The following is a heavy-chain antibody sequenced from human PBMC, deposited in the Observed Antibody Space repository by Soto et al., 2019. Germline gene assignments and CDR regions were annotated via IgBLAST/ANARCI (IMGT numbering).Heavy chain of an antibody. D-gene: IGHD3-3*01. J-gene: IGHJ6*04. V-gene: IGHV3-23*01. CDR1: GVTFSSYA. Sequence: GGSLRLSCAASGVTFSSYAMSWVRQAPGKGLEWISRISDSGDNTYYADSMKGRVILSRDNSNNTMYLQMNSLRAEDTAVYYCAKDLRTFDYDFWSGYYMDVWGKGTTVTVSS. CDR2: ISDSGDNT. CDR3: AKDLRTFDYDFWSGYYMDV.